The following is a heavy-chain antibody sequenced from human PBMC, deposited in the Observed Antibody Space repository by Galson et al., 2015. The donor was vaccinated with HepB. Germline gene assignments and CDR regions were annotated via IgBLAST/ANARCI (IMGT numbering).Heavy chain of an antibody. CDR3: ARSGMTRNYFHMDV. Sequence: SVKVSCKASGFTFTTYYIHWVRQAPGQGLEWMGLINLSGDSTSSAQKFQGRVTMTRDTSTSTVYMELSSLRSEDTAVCYCARSGMTRNYFHMDVWGKGTTVTVSA. D-gene: IGHD1-1*01. CDR1: GFTFTTYY. J-gene: IGHJ6*04. V-gene: IGHV1-46*03. CDR2: INLSGDST.